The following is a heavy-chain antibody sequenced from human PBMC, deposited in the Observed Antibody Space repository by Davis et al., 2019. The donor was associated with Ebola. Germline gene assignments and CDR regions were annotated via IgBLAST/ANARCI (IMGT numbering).Heavy chain of an antibody. CDR3: ARGYHLWFRELSRLDP. Sequence: MPSETLSLTCTVSGGSISSSSYYWGWIRQPPGKGLEWIGSIYYSGSTYYNPSLKSRVTISVDTSKNQFSLKLSSVTAADTAVYYCARGYHLWFRELSRLDPWGQGTLVTVSS. D-gene: IGHD3-10*01. CDR1: GGSISSSSYY. CDR2: IYYSGST. V-gene: IGHV4-39*01. J-gene: IGHJ5*02.